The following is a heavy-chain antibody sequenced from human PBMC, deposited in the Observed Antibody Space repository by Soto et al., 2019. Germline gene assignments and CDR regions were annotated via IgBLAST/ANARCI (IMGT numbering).Heavy chain of an antibody. D-gene: IGHD2-15*01. CDR1: GGTFSSYA. V-gene: IGHV1-69*13. CDR3: ARNDCSGGSCYVTYYYYGMDV. Sequence: SVKVSCKASGGTFSSYAISWVRQAPGQGLEWMGGIIPIFGTANYAQKFQGRVTITADESTSTAYMELSSLRSEDTAVYYCARNDCSGGSCYVTYYYYGMDVWGQGTTVTVSS. J-gene: IGHJ6*02. CDR2: IIPIFGTA.